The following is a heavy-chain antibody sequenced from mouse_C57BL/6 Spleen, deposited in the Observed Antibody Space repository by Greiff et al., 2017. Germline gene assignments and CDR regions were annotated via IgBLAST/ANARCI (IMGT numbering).Heavy chain of an antibody. Sequence: VKLQESGAELARPGASVKLSCKASGYTFTSYGISWVKQRTGQGLEWIGEIYPRSGNTYYNEKFKGKATLTADKSSSTAYMELRSLTSEDSAVYFCAGVTTVFDYWGQGTTLTVSS. CDR3: AGVTTVFDY. J-gene: IGHJ2*01. CDR1: GYTFTSYG. CDR2: IYPRSGNT. D-gene: IGHD1-1*01. V-gene: IGHV1-81*01.